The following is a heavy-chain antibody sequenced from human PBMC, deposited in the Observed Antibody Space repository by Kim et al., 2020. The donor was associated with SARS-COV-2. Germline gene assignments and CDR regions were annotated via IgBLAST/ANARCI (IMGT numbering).Heavy chain of an antibody. D-gene: IGHD3-22*01. J-gene: IGHJ5*02. CDR3: ARIPFDSSGYYPPERFDP. V-gene: IGHV4-39*01. CDR2: IYYSGST. Sequence: SETLSLTCTVSGGSISSSSYYWGWIRQPPGKGLEWIGSIYYSGSTYYNPSLKSRVTISVDTSKNQFSLKLSSVTAADTAVYYCARIPFDSSGYYPPERFDPWGQGTLVAFSS. CDR1: GGSISSSSYY.